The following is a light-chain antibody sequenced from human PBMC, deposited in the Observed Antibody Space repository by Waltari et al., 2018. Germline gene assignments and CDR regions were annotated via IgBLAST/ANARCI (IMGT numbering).Light chain of an antibody. V-gene: IGKV4-1*01. CDR3: QQYLSVPRT. CDR2: WAS. J-gene: IGKJ1*01. Sequence: DIVMTQSPDSLAVSLGERATINCKSSKSVLYSSNNKNCLAWYQQKPGQPPKLLIYWASTRESGVPDRFSGSGSGTDFTLTISSLQAEDVAVYYCQQYLSVPRTFGQGTKVEIK. CDR1: KSVLYSSNNKNC.